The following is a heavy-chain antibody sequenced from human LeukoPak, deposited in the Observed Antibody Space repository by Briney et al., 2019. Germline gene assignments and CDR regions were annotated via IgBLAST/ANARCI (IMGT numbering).Heavy chain of an antibody. CDR1: GGSISGFF. J-gene: IGHJ5*02. V-gene: IGHV4-59*01. CDR3: ARVGYGSGSWGWFDP. CDR2: IYYSGTT. Sequence: SETLSLTCTVSGGSISGFFWTWIRQSPGKGPEYIGYIYYSGTTDYNPTLKSRVSMSVDTSKNQFFLNLTSVTAADTAIYYCARVGYGSGSWGWFDPWGHGTLVTVSS. D-gene: IGHD3-10*01.